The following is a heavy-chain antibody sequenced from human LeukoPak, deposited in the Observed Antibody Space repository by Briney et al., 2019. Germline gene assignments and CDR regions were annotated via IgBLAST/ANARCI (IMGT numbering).Heavy chain of an antibody. CDR1: GGSISSGGYY. CDR2: IYHSRST. J-gene: IGHJ4*02. Sequence: SETLSLTCTVSGGSISSGGYYWSWIRQPPGKGLEWIGYIYHSRSTYYNPSLKSRVTISVDRSKNQFSLKLSSVTAADTAVYYCARTVSSSWPFWGQGTLVTVSS. V-gene: IGHV4-30-2*01. CDR3: ARTVSSSWPF. D-gene: IGHD6-13*01.